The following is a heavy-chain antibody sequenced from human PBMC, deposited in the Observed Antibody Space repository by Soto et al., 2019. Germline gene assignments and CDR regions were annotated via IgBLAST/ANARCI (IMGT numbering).Heavy chain of an antibody. Sequence: SVKVSCKASGFTFTSSAVQWVRQARGQRLEWIGWIVVGSGNTNYAQKFQERVTITRDMSTSTAYMELSSLRSEDTAVYYCAAERGSGWLPFDPWGQGTLVTVSS. J-gene: IGHJ5*02. V-gene: IGHV1-58*01. CDR1: GFTFTSSA. CDR2: IVVGSGNT. D-gene: IGHD6-19*01. CDR3: AAERGSGWLPFDP.